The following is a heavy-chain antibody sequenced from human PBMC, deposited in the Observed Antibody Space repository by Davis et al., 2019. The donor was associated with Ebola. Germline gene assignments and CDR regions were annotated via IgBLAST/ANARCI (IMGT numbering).Heavy chain of an antibody. CDR1: GFTFSSYS. V-gene: IGHV3-21*01. Sequence: GESLKISCAASGFTFSSYSMNWVRQAPGKGLEWVSSISSSSSYIYYADSVKGRFTISRDNSKNTMYLQMNSLRAEDTALYYCAKGTTMIVGVSNWFDPWGQGTLVTVSS. CDR3: AKGTTMIVGVSNWFDP. D-gene: IGHD3-22*01. CDR2: ISSSSSYI. J-gene: IGHJ5*02.